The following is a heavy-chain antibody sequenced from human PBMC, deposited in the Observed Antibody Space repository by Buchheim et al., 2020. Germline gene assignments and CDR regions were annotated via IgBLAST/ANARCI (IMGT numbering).Heavy chain of an antibody. CDR2: MNPNSGNT. J-gene: IGHJ5*02. D-gene: IGHD6-6*01. V-gene: IGHV1-8*01. Sequence: QVQLVQSGAEVKKPGASVKVSCKASGYTFTSYDINWVRQATGQGLEWMGWMNPNSGNTGYAQKFQGRVTMTRNTSISTAYMELSSLRSEDTAVYYCARAPTGIAARRNRVWYNWFDPWGQGTL. CDR3: ARAPTGIAARRNRVWYNWFDP. CDR1: GYTFTSYD.